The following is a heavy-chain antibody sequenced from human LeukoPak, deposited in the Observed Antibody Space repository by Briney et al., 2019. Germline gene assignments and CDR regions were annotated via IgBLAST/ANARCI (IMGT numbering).Heavy chain of an antibody. CDR2: ISSRSSYI. J-gene: IGHJ4*02. D-gene: IGHD5-12*01. CDR3: ARGGEFSGYEI. Sequence: GGSLRLSCAASGFTFSSYSMNWVRPAPGEGLGWVSSISSRSSYIYYTDSVKGRFPIPRDNAQNSLYLQMNSLSAEDTAVYYCARGGEFSGYEIWGQGTLVTVSS. V-gene: IGHV3-21*01. CDR1: GFTFSSYS.